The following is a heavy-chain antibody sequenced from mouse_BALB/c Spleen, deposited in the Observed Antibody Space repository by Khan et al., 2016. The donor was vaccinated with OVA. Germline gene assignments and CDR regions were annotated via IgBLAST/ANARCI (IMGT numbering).Heavy chain of an antibody. Sequence: LQESGPELMKPGASVKISCKASGYSFTTYYIHWVIQSHGKSLEWIGFIDPSSGGTTYNQKFKGKATLTADKSSSTAYIHLSNLTSEDSAVYYCTRHGYVAWFTYWGQGTLVTVSA. CDR1: GYSFTTYY. D-gene: IGHD2-2*01. V-gene: IGHV1S135*01. CDR2: IDPSSGGT. CDR3: TRHGYVAWFTY. J-gene: IGHJ3*01.